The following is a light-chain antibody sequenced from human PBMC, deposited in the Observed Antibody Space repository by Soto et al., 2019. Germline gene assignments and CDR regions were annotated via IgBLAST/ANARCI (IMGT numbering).Light chain of an antibody. J-gene: IGKJ5*01. CDR3: QQYDDLPIT. CDR2: DAS. V-gene: IGKV1-33*01. Sequence: IRMTQSPSCLSSSVGDTVTITCQASQDISHYLNWYQQKPRKALKLLIYDASSVHPGVPSRFRGSGSGTGFSFNITSLQPEDVATYYCQQYDDLPITFGQGTRLEIK. CDR1: QDISHY.